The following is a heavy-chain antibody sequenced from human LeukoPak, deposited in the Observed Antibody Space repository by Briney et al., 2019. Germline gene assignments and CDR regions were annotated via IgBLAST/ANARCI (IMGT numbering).Heavy chain of an antibody. CDR3: ARNIAAAGTGLAFDI. CDR1: GYSISSGYY. J-gene: IGHJ3*02. V-gene: IGHV4-38-2*02. D-gene: IGHD6-13*01. CDR2: IYHSGST. Sequence: SETLSLTCTVSGYSISSGYYWGWIRQPPGKGLEWIGSIYHSGSTYYNPSLKSRVTISVDTSKNQFSLKLSSVTAADTAVYYCARNIAAAGTGLAFDIWGQGTMVTVSS.